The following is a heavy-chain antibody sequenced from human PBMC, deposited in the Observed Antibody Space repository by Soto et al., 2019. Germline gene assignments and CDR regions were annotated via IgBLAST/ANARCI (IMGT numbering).Heavy chain of an antibody. CDR1: GFTFSNYA. Sequence: EVQLVESGEGLVQPGGSLRLSCAASGFTFSNYAMDWVRQAPGKVLEYVSGISSNGVGTYYANSVKDRFTISRDNSKNTLYLQMGSLRAEDMAVYYCARREQSDYYYMDVWGKGTSVTVSS. J-gene: IGHJ6*03. V-gene: IGHV3-64*01. CDR3: ARREQSDYYYMDV. D-gene: IGHD6-19*01. CDR2: ISSNGVGT.